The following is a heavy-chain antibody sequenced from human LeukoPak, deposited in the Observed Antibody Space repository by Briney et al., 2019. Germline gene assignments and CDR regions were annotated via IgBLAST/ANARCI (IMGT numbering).Heavy chain of an antibody. V-gene: IGHV3-30*18. Sequence: GGSLRLSCAASGFTFSTYGMHWVRQAPGKGLEWVAVISYDGSSEYYADSVKGRFTISRDNSKNTLYLQMNSLRAGDTAVYYCAKGLGELSSPLDYWGQGTLVTVSS. J-gene: IGHJ4*02. CDR3: AKGLGELSSPLDY. D-gene: IGHD3-16*02. CDR1: GFTFSTYG. CDR2: ISYDGSSE.